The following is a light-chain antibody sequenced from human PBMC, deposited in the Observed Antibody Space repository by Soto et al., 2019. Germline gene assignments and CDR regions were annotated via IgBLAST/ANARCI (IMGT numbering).Light chain of an antibody. Sequence: EIVLTQSPGTLSLSPGERDTLSCRASQSVPSSFLAWSQQKPGQAPRLLIYDASTRATGFPARFSGSGSGTEFTLTISSLQSEDFAVYYCQQYNNWPQTFGQGTKVDIK. CDR3: QQYNNWPQT. V-gene: IGKV3-15*01. CDR1: QSVPSSF. CDR2: DAS. J-gene: IGKJ1*01.